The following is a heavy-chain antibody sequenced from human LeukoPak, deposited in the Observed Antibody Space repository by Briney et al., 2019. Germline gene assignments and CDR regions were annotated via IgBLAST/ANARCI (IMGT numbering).Heavy chain of an antibody. CDR2: IRYDGSNK. J-gene: IGHJ4*02. CDR3: AKDLGYCSCTSCYNPFDY. Sequence: PGGSLRLSCAASGFTFSSYGVHWVRQAPGKGLEWVAFIRYDGSNKYYADSVKGRFTISRDNSKNTLYLQMNSLRAEDTAVYYCAKDLGYCSCTSCYNPFDYWGQGTLVTVSS. V-gene: IGHV3-30*02. CDR1: GFTFSSYG. D-gene: IGHD2-2*02.